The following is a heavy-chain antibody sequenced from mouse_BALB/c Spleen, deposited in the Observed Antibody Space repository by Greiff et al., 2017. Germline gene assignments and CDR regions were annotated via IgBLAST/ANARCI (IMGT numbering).Heavy chain of an antibody. V-gene: IGHV2-4-1*01. D-gene: IGHD1-1*01. Sequence: VQGVESGPGLVQPSQSLSITCTVSGFSLTSYGVHWVRQSPGKGLEWLGVIWSGGSTDYNAAFISRLSISKDNSKSQVFFKMNSLQADDTAIYYCARNGDYYGSSPSFAYWGQGTLVTVSA. CDR1: GFSLTSYG. J-gene: IGHJ3*01. CDR3: ARNGDYYGSSPSFAY. CDR2: IWSGGST.